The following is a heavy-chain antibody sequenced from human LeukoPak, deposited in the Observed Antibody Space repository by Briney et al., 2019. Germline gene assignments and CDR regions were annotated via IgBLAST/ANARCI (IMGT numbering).Heavy chain of an antibody. Sequence: PSETLSLTCAVYGGSFSGYYWSWIRQTPGKGLEWIGEINHSGSTNYNPSLKSRVTISVDTSKNQFSLKLSSVTAADTAVYYCARGYDFWSGYPNSYYYYGMDVWGQGTTVTVSS. J-gene: IGHJ6*02. CDR3: ARGYDFWSGYPNSYYYYGMDV. CDR1: GGSFSGYY. CDR2: INHSGST. D-gene: IGHD3-3*01. V-gene: IGHV4-34*01.